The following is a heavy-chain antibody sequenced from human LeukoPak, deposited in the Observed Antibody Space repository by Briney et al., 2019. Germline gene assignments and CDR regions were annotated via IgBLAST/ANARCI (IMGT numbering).Heavy chain of an antibody. D-gene: IGHD3-16*02. Sequence: PSETLSLTCAVYGGSFSGYYWSWIRQPPGKELEWIGDINHGGSTNYNPSLNSRVTISVDTSKNQFSLKLSSVTAADTAVYYCARGISYMITFGGVIAPYYFDYWGQGTLVTVSS. J-gene: IGHJ4*02. CDR1: GGSFSGYY. CDR3: ARGISYMITFGGVIAPYYFDY. V-gene: IGHV4-34*01. CDR2: INHGGST.